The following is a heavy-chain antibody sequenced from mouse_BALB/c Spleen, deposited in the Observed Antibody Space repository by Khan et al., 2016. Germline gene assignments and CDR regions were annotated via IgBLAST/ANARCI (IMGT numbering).Heavy chain of an antibody. J-gene: IGHJ4*01. CDR1: GFTFSDYY. Sequence: EVELVESGGGLVQPGGSLRLSCATSGFTFSDYYMSWVRQPPGKALEWLGFIRNKANGYTTEYSATVKGRFTISRDNSQSILYLQMNTLRAEDSATYYGARDRDGYDDSMDYWGQGTSVTVAS. D-gene: IGHD2-2*01. CDR2: IRNKANGYTT. V-gene: IGHV7-3*02. CDR3: ARDRDGYDDSMDY.